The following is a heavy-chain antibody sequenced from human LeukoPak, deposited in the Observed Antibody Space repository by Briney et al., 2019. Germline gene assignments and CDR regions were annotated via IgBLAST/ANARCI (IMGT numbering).Heavy chain of an antibody. Sequence: GGSLRLSCAASGFTFSSYAMSWVRQAPGKGLEWVSGISGSGGSTYYAGSVKGRFTISRDNSKNTLYLQMNSLRAEDTAVYYCAKDLYSFGPFDYWGQGTLVTVSS. V-gene: IGHV3-23*01. CDR3: AKDLYSFGPFDY. CDR1: GFTFSSYA. D-gene: IGHD5-18*01. CDR2: ISGSGGST. J-gene: IGHJ4*02.